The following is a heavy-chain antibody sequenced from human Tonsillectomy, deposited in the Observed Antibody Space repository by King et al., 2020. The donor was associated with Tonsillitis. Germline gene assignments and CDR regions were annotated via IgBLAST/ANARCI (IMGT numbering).Heavy chain of an antibody. V-gene: IGHV4-39*01. D-gene: IGHD1-26*01. Sequence: QLQESGPGLVKPSETLSLTCTVSGGSIGRGIYFWGWIRQPPGKGLEWIGTIYYSGSTYYNPSLKSRVTISVDTSKNQFSLKLTSVTAADTAVYYCARQGGPTSHYFDYWGQGTLVTVSS. J-gene: IGHJ4*02. CDR3: ARQGGPTSHYFDY. CDR2: IYYSGST. CDR1: GGSIGRGIYF.